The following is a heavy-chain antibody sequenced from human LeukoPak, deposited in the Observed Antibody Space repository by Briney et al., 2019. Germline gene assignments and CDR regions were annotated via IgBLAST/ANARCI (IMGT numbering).Heavy chain of an antibody. CDR2: MYYSGST. J-gene: IGHJ5*02. CDR3: ARDSGGRYYGSGNWFDP. D-gene: IGHD3-10*01. V-gene: IGHV4-30-4*02. Sequence: SETLSLTCTVSGGSISSGDYYWSWIRQPPGKGLEWIAYMYYSGSTYYNPSLKSRVTISVDTSKNQFSLKLSSVTAADTAVYYCARDSGGRYYGSGNWFDPWGQGTLVTVSS. CDR1: GGSISSGDYY.